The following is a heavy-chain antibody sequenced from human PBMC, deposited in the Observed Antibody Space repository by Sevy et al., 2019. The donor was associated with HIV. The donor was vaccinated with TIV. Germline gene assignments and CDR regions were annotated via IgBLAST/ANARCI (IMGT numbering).Heavy chain of an antibody. D-gene: IGHD1-26*01. CDR2: IYYNGHI. CDR3: AGENAWGRGYS. V-gene: IGHV4-59*08. J-gene: IGHJ4*02. CDR1: GSSITSLY. Sequence: SETLSLTCTVSGSSITSLYWDWIRQPPGKGLEWIANIYYNGHINYNPSLKSRVTLSLDTSKNQFSLRLSSVTAADTAMYYCAGENAWGRGYSWGQGTLVTVSS.